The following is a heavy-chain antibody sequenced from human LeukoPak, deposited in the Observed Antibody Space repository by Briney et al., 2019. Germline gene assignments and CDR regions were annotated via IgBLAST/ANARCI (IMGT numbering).Heavy chain of an antibody. CDR2: IKQDGSEK. CDR3: ARDLAYSRLDY. Sequence: GGSMILSCAASVFAFSSYWISWVRHAPWKGLEWVANIKQDGSEKYYVDSVKGRFTISRDNAENSLYLQMNSLRVEDTAFYYCARDLAYSRLDYWGQGMLVTVSS. D-gene: IGHD5-18*01. CDR1: VFAFSSYW. J-gene: IGHJ4*02. V-gene: IGHV3-7*01.